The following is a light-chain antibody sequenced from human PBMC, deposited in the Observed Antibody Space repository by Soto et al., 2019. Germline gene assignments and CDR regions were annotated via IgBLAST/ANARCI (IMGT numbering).Light chain of an antibody. CDR2: GAS. CDR3: QQYGSSPGIT. Sequence: SPGTLSLSPGERATLSCRASQSVSSSYLAWYQQKPGQAPRLLIYGASSRATGIPDRFSGSGSGTDFTLTISRLEPEDFAVYYCQQYGSSPGITFGQGKRLEI. J-gene: IGKJ5*01. CDR1: QSVSSSY. V-gene: IGKV3-20*01.